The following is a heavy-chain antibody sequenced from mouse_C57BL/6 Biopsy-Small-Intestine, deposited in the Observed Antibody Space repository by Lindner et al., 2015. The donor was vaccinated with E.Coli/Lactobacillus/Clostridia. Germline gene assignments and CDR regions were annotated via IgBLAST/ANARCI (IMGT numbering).Heavy chain of an antibody. Sequence: VQLQESGPGMVKPSQSLSLTCTVTGYSITSGYDWHWIRHFPGNKLEWMGYISYSGSTNYNPSLKSRISITHDTSKNHFFLKLNSVTTEDTATYYCARGGYYSYYYAMDYWGQGTSVTVSS. CDR2: ISYSGST. D-gene: IGHD2-12*01. CDR3: ARGGYYSYYYAMDY. CDR1: GYSITSGYD. V-gene: IGHV3-1*01. J-gene: IGHJ4*01.